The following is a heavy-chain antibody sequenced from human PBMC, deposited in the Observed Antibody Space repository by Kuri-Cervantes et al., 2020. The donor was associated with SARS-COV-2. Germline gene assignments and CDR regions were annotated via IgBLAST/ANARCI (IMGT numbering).Heavy chain of an antibody. D-gene: IGHD1-1*01. V-gene: IGHV3-7*01. CDR1: GFTFSSYW. J-gene: IGHJ6*03. Sequence: GESLKISCAASGFTFSSYWMSWVRQAPGKGLEWVANIKQDGSEKYYADSVKGRFTISRDNSKNTLYLQMNSLRAEDTAVYYCARDSTCTTGTTVGNYYYYMDVWGKGTTVTVSS. CDR3: ARDSTCTTGTTVGNYYYYMDV. CDR2: IKQDGSEK.